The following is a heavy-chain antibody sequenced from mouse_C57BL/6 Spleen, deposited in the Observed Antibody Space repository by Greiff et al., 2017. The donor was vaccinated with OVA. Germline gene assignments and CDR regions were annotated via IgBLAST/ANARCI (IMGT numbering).Heavy chain of an antibody. D-gene: IGHD2-4*01. Sequence: VKLQQPGAELVRPGSSVKLSCKASGYTFTSYWMHWVKQRPIQGLEWIGNIDPSDSETHSNQKFKDKATLTVDKSSSTAYMQLSSLTSEDSAVYYCARDDYDVFAYWGQGTLVTVSA. V-gene: IGHV1-52*01. CDR3: ARDDYDVFAY. CDR1: GYTFTSYW. CDR2: IDPSDSET. J-gene: IGHJ3*01.